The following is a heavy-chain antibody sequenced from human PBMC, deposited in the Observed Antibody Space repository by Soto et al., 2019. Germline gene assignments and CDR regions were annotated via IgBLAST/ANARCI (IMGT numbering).Heavy chain of an antibody. Sequence: QVQLVESGGGVVQPGRSLRLSCAASGFSFSSYGMHWVRQAPGKGLEWVAMISYDGTDEYYADSVKGRFTISRDNSKNAVYLQMNSLRAEDTAVYYCAKQESEWNDHFDYWGQGTLVTVSS. V-gene: IGHV3-30*18. CDR1: GFSFSSYG. CDR2: ISYDGTDE. D-gene: IGHD1-1*01. CDR3: AKQESEWNDHFDY. J-gene: IGHJ4*02.